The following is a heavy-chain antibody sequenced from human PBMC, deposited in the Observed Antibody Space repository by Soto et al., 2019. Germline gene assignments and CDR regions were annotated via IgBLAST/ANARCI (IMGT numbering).Heavy chain of an antibody. J-gene: IGHJ4*02. CDR2: IHRSGST. CDR1: GASFSGYY. Sequence: SETLSLTCSVYGASFSGYYWSWIRQSPGKGLEWIGEIHRSGSTHYNPSLKSRLTFSIDESQSQFYMMLTSVTAADTALYFCARGHSTSGYDSWGQGSLVTVSS. V-gene: IGHV4-34*01. D-gene: IGHD6-6*01. CDR3: ARGHSTSGYDS.